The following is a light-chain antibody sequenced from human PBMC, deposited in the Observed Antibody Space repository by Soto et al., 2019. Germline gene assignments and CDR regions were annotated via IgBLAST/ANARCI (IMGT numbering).Light chain of an antibody. J-gene: IGKJ1*01. CDR1: QSVSSSY. CDR2: GAS. V-gene: IGKV3-15*01. Sequence: EIVLTQSPGTLSLSPGERATLSCRASQSVSSSYLAWYQQKPGQGPRLLIYGASTRATGIPARFSGSGSGTEFTLIISSLQSEDSAVYYCQQYNSWLWTFGQGTKVDI. CDR3: QQYNSWLWT.